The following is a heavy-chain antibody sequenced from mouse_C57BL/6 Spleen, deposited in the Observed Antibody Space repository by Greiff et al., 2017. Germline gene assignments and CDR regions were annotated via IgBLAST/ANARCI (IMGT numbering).Heavy chain of an antibody. CDR3: ARKGYYYGSSTRYFDV. CDR2: IDPSDSYT. J-gene: IGHJ1*03. CDR1: GYTFTSYW. V-gene: IGHV1-50*01. D-gene: IGHD1-1*01. Sequence: QVQLQQPGAELVKPGASVKLSCKASGYTFTSYWMQWVKQRPGQGLEWIGEIDPSDSYTNYNQKFKGKATLTVDTSSSTAYMQLSSLTSEDSAVYYCARKGYYYGSSTRYFDVWGTGTTVTVSS.